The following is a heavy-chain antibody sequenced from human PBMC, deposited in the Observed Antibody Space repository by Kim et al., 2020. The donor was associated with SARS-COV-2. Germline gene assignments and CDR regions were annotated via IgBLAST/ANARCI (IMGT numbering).Heavy chain of an antibody. Sequence: SETLSLTCTVSGGSVSSTIYYWGWIRQPPGKGLEWIGRIYYRGNSIYNPSLESRVTISIHTSENQFSLRLTSVTAADTAVYFCARVAGFSYDSYYFDYWGQGTPVTVSP. CDR2: IYYRGNS. V-gene: IGHV4-39*07. CDR3: ARVAGFSYDSYYFDY. D-gene: IGHD5-18*01. CDR1: GGSVSSTIYY. J-gene: IGHJ4*02.